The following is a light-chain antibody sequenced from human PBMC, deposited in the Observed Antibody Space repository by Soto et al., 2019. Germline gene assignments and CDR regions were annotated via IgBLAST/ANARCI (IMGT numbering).Light chain of an antibody. V-gene: IGLV2-23*02. CDR1: SSDVGSHNL. CDR2: EVS. Sequence: QSVLTQPAAVSGSPGQSITISCTGTSSDVGSHNLVSWYQQHPGQAPKLMIYEVSKRPLGVSTRFSASKSGNTAYLTIYGLQAEDASDYYCCSYGGSRAVFGGGTQLTVL. CDR3: CSYGGSRAV. J-gene: IGLJ7*01.